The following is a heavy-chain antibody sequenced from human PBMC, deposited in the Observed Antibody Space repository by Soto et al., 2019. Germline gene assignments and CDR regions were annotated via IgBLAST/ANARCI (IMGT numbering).Heavy chain of an antibody. D-gene: IGHD3-16*01. CDR3: FPGGGGSGS. V-gene: IGHV3-7*01. Sequence: EVQLVESGGGLVQPGGSLRLSCTASGFALSNDWMNWVRQAPGKGLEWVAIINPDGGQKQYVDSVKGRFTVSRDNAKKSLFLQMNSLRAEDTAVYFCFPGGGGSGSWGQGTLVTVSS. CDR1: GFALSNDW. CDR2: INPDGGQK. J-gene: IGHJ5*02.